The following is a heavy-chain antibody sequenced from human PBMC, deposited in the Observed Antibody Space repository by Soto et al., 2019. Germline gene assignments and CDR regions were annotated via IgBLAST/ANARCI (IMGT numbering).Heavy chain of an antibody. CDR2: ISGSGDGT. D-gene: IGHD2-15*01. V-gene: IGHV3-23*01. Sequence: EVHLLESGGGLVQPGGSLRLSCAASGLTFSSSAMNWVRQAPGKGLVWVSRISGSGDGTLYADSVKGRFTISRDNSKNTLDLHMTSLRGEDTAVYYCAKRGYCNILDCYDAFDVWGQGTLVTVSS. CDR1: GLTFSSSA. J-gene: IGHJ3*01. CDR3: AKRGYCNILDCYDAFDV.